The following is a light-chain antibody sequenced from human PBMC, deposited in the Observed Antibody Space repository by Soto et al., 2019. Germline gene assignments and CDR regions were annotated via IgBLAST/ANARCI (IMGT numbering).Light chain of an antibody. J-gene: IGKJ4*01. CDR1: QSISSW. V-gene: IGKV1-5*03. CDR3: QQYKSFSLT. Sequence: DIQMTQSPSTLSASVGDRVTITCRASQSISSWLAWYQQKPGKAPKLLIYKASSLESGVPSRFSGSGSGTEFTLTISILQPDDCAIYYCQQYKSFSLTVGGGPKVEIK. CDR2: KAS.